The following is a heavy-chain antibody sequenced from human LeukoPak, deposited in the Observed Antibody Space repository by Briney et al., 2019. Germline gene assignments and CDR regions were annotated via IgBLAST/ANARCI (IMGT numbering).Heavy chain of an antibody. D-gene: IGHD1-1*01. Sequence: GGSLRLSCAASGFTFSSYWMNWVRQAPGKGLEWVANIKQDGSEKYYVDSVKGRFTISRDNAKNSLYLQMDSLRAEDTAVYYCARDRSTFGVDYWGQGTLVTVSS. V-gene: IGHV3-7*01. CDR1: GFTFSSYW. J-gene: IGHJ4*02. CDR2: IKQDGSEK. CDR3: ARDRSTFGVDY.